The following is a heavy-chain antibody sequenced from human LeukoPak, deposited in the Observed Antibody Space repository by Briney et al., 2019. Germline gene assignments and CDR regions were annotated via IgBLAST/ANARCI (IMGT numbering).Heavy chain of an antibody. CDR1: GFTFSSYE. V-gene: IGHV3-48*03. CDR3: ARDVRTNYCMDV. CDR2: ISSSGSTI. Sequence: GGSLRLSCAASGFTFSSYEMNWVRQAPGKGLEGVSYISSSGSTIYYADSVKGRFTISRDNAKNSLYLQMNSLRAEDTAVYYCARDVRTNYCMDVWGQGTTVTVSS. D-gene: IGHD3-10*01. J-gene: IGHJ6*02.